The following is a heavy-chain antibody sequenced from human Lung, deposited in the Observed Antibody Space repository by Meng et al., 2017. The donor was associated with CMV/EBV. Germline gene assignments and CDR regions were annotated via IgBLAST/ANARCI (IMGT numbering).Heavy chain of an antibody. D-gene: IGHD6-19*01. J-gene: IGHJ4*02. Sequence: GPGLVNPSGPPPPTRAASRGSISRSNWWSWVRQPPGKGLEWIGEIYHSGSTNYNPSLKSRVTISVDKSKNQFSLKLSSVTAADTAVYYCASFPPPGKQWLVTDYWGQGTLVTVSS. V-gene: IGHV4-4*02. CDR3: ASFPPPGKQWLVTDY. CDR1: RGSISRSNW. CDR2: IYHSGST.